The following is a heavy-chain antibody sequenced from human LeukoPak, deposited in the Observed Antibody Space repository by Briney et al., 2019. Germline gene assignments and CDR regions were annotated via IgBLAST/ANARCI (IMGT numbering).Heavy chain of an antibody. D-gene: IGHD3-3*01. CDR1: GYTFTGYY. V-gene: IGHV1-2*02. J-gene: IGHJ4*02. CDR3: AKSSGDFWSGQGLRGSSRGKYYFDY. Sequence: GASVKVSCKASGYTFTGYYMHWARQAPGQGLEWMGWINPNSGGTNYAQKFQGRVTMTRDTSISTAYMELSRLRSDDTAVYYCAKSSGDFWSGQGLRGSSRGKYYFDYWGQGTLVTVSS. CDR2: INPNSGGT.